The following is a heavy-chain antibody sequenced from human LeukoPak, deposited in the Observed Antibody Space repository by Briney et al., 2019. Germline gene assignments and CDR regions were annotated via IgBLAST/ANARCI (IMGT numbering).Heavy chain of an antibody. J-gene: IGHJ1*01. Sequence: GGFLRLSCVASGFTFDDYGMSWVRQAPGKGLEWVSGINWNGGGTGYADSVKGRFTISRDNAKNSLYLQMNSLRAEDTALYYCARALGHSGSRWGQGTLVTVSS. V-gene: IGHV3-20*04. CDR3: ARALGHSGSR. CDR1: GFTFDDYG. D-gene: IGHD1-26*01. CDR2: INWNGGGT.